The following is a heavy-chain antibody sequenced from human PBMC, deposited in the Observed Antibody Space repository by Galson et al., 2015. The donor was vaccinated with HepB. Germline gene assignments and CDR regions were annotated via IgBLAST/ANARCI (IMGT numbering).Heavy chain of an antibody. CDR3: ARGDYDSSGYYYYYYYMDV. V-gene: IGHV3-48*02. Sequence: SLRLSCAAAGFTFSSYSMNWVRQAPGKGLEWVSYIRSSSTIYYADSVKGRFTISRDNAKNSLYLQMNSLRDEDTAVYYCARGDYDSSGYYYYYYYMDVWGKGTTVTVSS. CDR2: IRSSSTI. D-gene: IGHD3-22*01. CDR1: GFTFSSYS. J-gene: IGHJ6*03.